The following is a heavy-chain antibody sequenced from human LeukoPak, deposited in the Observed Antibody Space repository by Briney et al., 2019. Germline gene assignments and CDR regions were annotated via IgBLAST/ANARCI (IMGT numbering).Heavy chain of an antibody. CDR3: ARHDYGDYLYFQH. J-gene: IGHJ1*01. Sequence: PGGSLRLSCAVSGFXFSSHWMHWVRQAPGRGLVWVSRINSDGSSRSYADSVKGRFTISRDNAKNTLYLQMNSLRAEDTAVYYCARHDYGDYLYFQHWGQGTLVTVSS. CDR2: INSDGSSR. D-gene: IGHD4-17*01. V-gene: IGHV3-74*01. CDR1: GFXFSSHW.